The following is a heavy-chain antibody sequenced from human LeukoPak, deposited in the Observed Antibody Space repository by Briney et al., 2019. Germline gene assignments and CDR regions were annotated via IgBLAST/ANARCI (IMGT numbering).Heavy chain of an antibody. D-gene: IGHD1-26*01. CDR2: IKQDGSEK. V-gene: IGHV3-7*01. J-gene: IGHJ4*02. CDR3: ATGPIGGYYFDY. Sequence: PGGSPRLSCAASGFTFSSYWMTWVRQAPGKGLEWVANIKQDGSEKYYVDSVKGRFTISRDNAKNSLYLQMNSLRAEDTAVYYCATGPIGGYYFDYWGQGTLVTVSS. CDR1: GFTFSSYW.